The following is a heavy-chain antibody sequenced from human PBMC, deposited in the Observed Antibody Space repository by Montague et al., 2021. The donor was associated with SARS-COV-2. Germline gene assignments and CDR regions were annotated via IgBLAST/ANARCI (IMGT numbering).Heavy chain of an antibody. J-gene: IGHJ5*02. CDR1: GGSISCGGYF. V-gene: IGHV4-31*01. CDR2: INKSGTT. Sequence: TLSLTCTVSGGSISCGGYFWNWIRQPPGKGLEWFGYINKSGTTKYNPTRKSPVTLSVDTSKNQFSLNLRSATAADTSLYYCARGLGGFDVWGQGTMVIVSS. D-gene: IGHD3-10*01. CDR3: ARGLGGFDV.